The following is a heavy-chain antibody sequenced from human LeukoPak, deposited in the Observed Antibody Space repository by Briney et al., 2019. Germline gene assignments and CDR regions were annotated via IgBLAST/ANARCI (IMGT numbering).Heavy chain of an antibody. D-gene: IGHD1-26*01. J-gene: IGHJ4*02. CDR1: GFIFSNYA. CDR2: ITHRGCST. V-gene: IGHV3-23*01. Sequence: GGPLRLSCVVSGFIFSNYAMSWVRQAPGKGGEWGSVITHRGCSTNYPDSVQRRFILSRHNSRDTLYLQMNSLRAEYTAVYYCARAQSIAGPTAAHYWGQGTLVTVSS. CDR3: ARAQSIAGPTAAHY.